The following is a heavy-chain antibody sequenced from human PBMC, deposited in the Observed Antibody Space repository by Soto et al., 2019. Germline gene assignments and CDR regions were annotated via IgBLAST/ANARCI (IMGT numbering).Heavy chain of an antibody. J-gene: IGHJ4*02. CDR2: ISAYNGNT. V-gene: IGHV1-18*01. D-gene: IGHD3-22*01. CDR1: GFTFTSYG. Sequence: APVKVSCKASGFTFTSYGISWVRQAPGQGLEWMGWISAYNGNTNYAQKLQGRVTMTTDTSTSTAYMELRSLRSDDTAVYYCARDTYYYDSSGSPFDYWGQGTLVTVSS. CDR3: ARDTYYYDSSGSPFDY.